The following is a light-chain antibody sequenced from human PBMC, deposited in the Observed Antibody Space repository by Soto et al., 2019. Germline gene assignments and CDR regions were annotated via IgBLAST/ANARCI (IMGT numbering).Light chain of an antibody. V-gene: IGLV7-43*01. CDR1: SGAVTSGSY. CDR2: STR. Sequence: QAVVTQEPSLTVSPGGTVTLTCASSSGAVTSGSYPNWFQQKPGQAPRPLIHSTRNKYSLTPARFSGSLLGGKAALTVSGVQPDDEADYYCLLYYGGSLLFGGGTQLTVL. J-gene: IGLJ3*02. CDR3: LLYYGGSLL.